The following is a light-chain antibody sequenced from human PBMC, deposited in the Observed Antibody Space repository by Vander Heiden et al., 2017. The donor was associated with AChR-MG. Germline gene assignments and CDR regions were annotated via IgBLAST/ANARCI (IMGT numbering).Light chain of an antibody. J-gene: IGLJ2*01. CDR1: SSNIGSNT. Sequence: QSVLTQPPSASGTPGQRVTISCSGSSSNIGSNTVNWYQQLPGTAPKLLIYMNNQRPSGVPDRFSGSKSGTSASLAISGLQSEDEADYYCAAWDDSLNVQVVCGGGTQL. V-gene: IGLV1-44*01. CDR2: MNN. CDR3: AAWDDSLNVQVV.